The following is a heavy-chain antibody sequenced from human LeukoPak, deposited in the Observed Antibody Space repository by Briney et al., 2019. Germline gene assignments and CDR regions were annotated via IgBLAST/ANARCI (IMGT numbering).Heavy chain of an antibody. CDR1: GGSISTYY. V-gene: IGHV4-59*01. CDR2: IHYTGST. D-gene: IGHD6-19*01. J-gene: IGHJ4*02. Sequence: SETLSLTCALSGGSISTYYWSWIRQPPGKGLEWIAYIHYTGSTNYNPSLKSRVTISLDTSKNQFSLKLNSVTAADTAVYHCARESRSSGWFPDWGQGTLVTVSS. CDR3: ARESRSSGWFPD.